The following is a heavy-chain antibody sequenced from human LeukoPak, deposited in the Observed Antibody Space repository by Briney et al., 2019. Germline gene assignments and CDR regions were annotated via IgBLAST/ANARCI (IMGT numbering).Heavy chain of an antibody. D-gene: IGHD2-15*01. CDR1: GFTFSAYA. Sequence: RGSLRPSCAVSGFTFSAYAMSWVRQAPGEGLGWLSVISGGSTGSTYYADSVTCRLTGSRANSKHTVDLQVYNLRIEETATFSYAKDHANTPMGTNWGKGIRVSVS. CDR3: AKDHANTPMGTN. V-gene: IGHV3-23*01. J-gene: IGHJ4*02. CDR2: ISGGSTGST.